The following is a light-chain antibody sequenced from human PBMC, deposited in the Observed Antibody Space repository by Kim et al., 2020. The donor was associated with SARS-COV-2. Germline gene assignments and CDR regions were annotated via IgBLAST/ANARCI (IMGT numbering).Light chain of an antibody. CDR2: DND. CDR1: RSNIGNNP. CDR3: ATWDSSLSVGV. Sequence: QSVLTQPPSVSAAPGHKVTISCSGSRSNIGNNPVSWYQQFPGTAPRLITYDNDKRPSGIPDRFSSSKSGTSATLGITGLRTGDEADYYCATWDSSLSVGVLGGGTKVTV. V-gene: IGLV1-51*01. J-gene: IGLJ3*02.